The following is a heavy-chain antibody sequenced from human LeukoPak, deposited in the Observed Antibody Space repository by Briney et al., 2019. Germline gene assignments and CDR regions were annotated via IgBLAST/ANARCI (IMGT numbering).Heavy chain of an antibody. CDR3: ARHADSGFGELAFDY. V-gene: IGHV4-39*01. D-gene: IGHD3-10*01. J-gene: IGHJ4*02. Sequence: PSETLSLTCTVSGDSISSSGYYWGWIRQPPGKGREWIGSIYYSGSTYYNPSLKSRVTISGDTSKNQFPLKLTSVTAADTAVYYCARHADSGFGELAFDYWGQGTLVTVSS. CDR2: IYYSGST. CDR1: GDSISSSGYY.